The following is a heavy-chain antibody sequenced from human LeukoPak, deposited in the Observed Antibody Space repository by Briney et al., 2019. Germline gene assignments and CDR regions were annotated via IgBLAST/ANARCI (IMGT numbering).Heavy chain of an antibody. J-gene: IGHJ4*02. CDR1: GDSVSSNSAA. CDR3: ARGVTVVGYYFDY. Sequence: SQTLSPTCAISGDSVSSNSAAWNWIRQSPSRGLEWLGRTYYRSKWYNDYPLSVKSRITINPDTSKNQFSLHLNSMTPEDTAVYYCARGVTVVGYYFDYWGQGTLVTVSS. D-gene: IGHD6-19*01. CDR2: TYYRSKWYN. V-gene: IGHV6-1*01.